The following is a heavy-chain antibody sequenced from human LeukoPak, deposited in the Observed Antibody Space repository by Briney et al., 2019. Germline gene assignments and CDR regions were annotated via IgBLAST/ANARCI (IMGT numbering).Heavy chain of an antibody. D-gene: IGHD3-9*01. Sequence: GGSLRLSCAASGFTFSSYAMHWVRQAPGKGLEWVAVISYDGSNKYYAGSVKGRFTISRGNSKNTLYLQMNSLRAEDTAVYYCASLYVLRYFDGSSNFDYWGQGTLVTVSS. CDR3: ASLYVLRYFDGSSNFDY. CDR1: GFTFSSYA. CDR2: ISYDGSNK. V-gene: IGHV3-30-3*01. J-gene: IGHJ4*02.